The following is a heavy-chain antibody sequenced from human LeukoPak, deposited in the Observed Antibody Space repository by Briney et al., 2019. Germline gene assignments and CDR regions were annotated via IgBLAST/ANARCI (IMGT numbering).Heavy chain of an antibody. CDR1: GGSISSGGYY. Sequence: SETLSLTCTVSGGSISSGGYYWSWIRQHPGKGLEWIGYIYYSGSTYYNPSLKSRVTISVDTSKNQFSLKLSSVTAADTAVYYCARVGNSGSYYVEDSAFDIWGQGTMVTVSS. CDR3: ARVGNSGSYYVEDSAFDI. CDR2: IYYSGST. J-gene: IGHJ3*02. V-gene: IGHV4-31*03. D-gene: IGHD1-26*01.